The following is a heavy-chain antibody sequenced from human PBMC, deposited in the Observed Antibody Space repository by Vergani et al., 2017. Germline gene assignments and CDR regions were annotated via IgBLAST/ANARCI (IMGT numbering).Heavy chain of an antibody. CDR3: ARSTRGPADAFDI. CDR1: GYTFTSYA. V-gene: IGHV1-3*01. D-gene: IGHD3-10*01. Sequence: QVQLVQSGAEVKKPGASVKVSCKASGYTFTSYAMHWVRQAPGQRLEWMGWINAGNGNTKYSQKFQGRVTITRDTSASTAYMELSSLRSEDTAVYYWARSTRGPADAFDIWGQGTMVTVSS. J-gene: IGHJ3*02. CDR2: INAGNGNT.